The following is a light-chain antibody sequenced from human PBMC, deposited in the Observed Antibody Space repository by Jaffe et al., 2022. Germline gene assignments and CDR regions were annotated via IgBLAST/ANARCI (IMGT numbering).Light chain of an antibody. CDR1: SLRSYY. CDR3: NSRDSSGNIEV. V-gene: IGLV3-19*01. Sequence: SSELTQDPAVSVALGQTVRITCQGDSLRSYYASWYQQKPGQAPVLVIYGKNNRPSGIPDRFSGSSSGNTASLTITGAQAEDEADYYCNSRDSSGNIEVFGTGTKVTVL. CDR2: GKN. J-gene: IGLJ1*01.